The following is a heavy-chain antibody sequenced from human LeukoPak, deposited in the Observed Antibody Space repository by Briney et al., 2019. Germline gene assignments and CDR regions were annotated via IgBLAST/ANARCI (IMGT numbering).Heavy chain of an antibody. Sequence: GGSLRLSCAASGFTFSNYAMNWVRQAPGKGLEWVSAISGNGDYTYYADSVKGRFTISRDNSKTTLFLQMNSLRAEDTALYYCAKLPQAGGDYYYIDVWGKGTTVTVSS. CDR3: AKLPQAGGDYYYIDV. CDR1: GFTFSNYA. V-gene: IGHV3-23*01. D-gene: IGHD6-19*01. CDR2: ISGNGDYT. J-gene: IGHJ6*03.